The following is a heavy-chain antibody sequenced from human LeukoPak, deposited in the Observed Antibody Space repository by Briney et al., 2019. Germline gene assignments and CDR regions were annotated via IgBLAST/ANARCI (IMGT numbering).Heavy chain of an antibody. D-gene: IGHD1-26*01. CDR1: GFTFSSYG. V-gene: IGHV3-48*04. CDR3: ARGTYSGSYYPLDAFDI. J-gene: IGHJ3*02. CDR2: ISSSGSTI. Sequence: PGGSLRLSCAASGFTFSSYGMHWVRQAPGKGLEWVSYISSSGSTIYYADSVKGRFTISRDNAKNSLYLQMNSLRAEDTAVYYCARGTYSGSYYPLDAFDIWGQGTMVTVSS.